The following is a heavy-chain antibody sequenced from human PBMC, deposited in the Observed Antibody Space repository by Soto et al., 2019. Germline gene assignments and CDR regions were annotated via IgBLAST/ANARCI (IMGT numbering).Heavy chain of an antibody. Sequence: PGGSLRLSCAASGITLSSYWMIWVRQAPGKGLEWVANIKYDGSEIYYVDSVKGRFTISRDNAKNSLFLQMNSLRAEDTAVYYCVRDGNSGWHFDYWGQGTLVTVSS. CDR2: IKYDGSEI. CDR1: GITLSSYW. J-gene: IGHJ4*02. D-gene: IGHD6-19*01. V-gene: IGHV3-7*03. CDR3: VRDGNSGWHFDY.